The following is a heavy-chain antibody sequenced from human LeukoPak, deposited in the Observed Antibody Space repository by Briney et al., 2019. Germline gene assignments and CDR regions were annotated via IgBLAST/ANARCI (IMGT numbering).Heavy chain of an antibody. J-gene: IGHJ6*02. V-gene: IGHV3-66*01. CDR3: ARDRTFSSSWYWSNYYGMDV. CDR1: GFTVGSNY. Sequence: GALRLSCAASGFTVGSNYMSWVRQAPGKGLEWVSVIYSGGSTYYADSVKGRFTISRDNSKNTLYLQMNSLRAEDTAVYYCARDRTFSSSWYWSNYYGMDVWGQGTTVTVSS. CDR2: IYSGGST. D-gene: IGHD6-13*01.